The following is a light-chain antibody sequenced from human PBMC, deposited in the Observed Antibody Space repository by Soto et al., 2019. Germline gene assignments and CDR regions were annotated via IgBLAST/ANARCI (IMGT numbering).Light chain of an antibody. V-gene: IGLV4-69*01. CDR3: QTWGTGVWV. J-gene: IGLJ3*02. CDR2: LNSDGSH. CDR1: SGHSRYA. Sequence: QLVLTQSPSASASLGASVKLTCTLSSGHSRYAIAWHQQQPEKGPRYLMKLNSDGSHSKGDGIPDRFSGSSSGAERYLANSSTQSEDEADYYCQTWGTGVWVFGGGTKLTVL.